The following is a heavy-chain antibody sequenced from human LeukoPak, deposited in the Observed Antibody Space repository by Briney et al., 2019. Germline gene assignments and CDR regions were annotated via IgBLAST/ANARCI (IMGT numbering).Heavy chain of an antibody. CDR2: IWYDGSNK. CDR3: ARGLNRYCTNGVCYRDKYYFDY. V-gene: IGHV3-33*01. CDR1: GFTFSGYG. Sequence: GGSLRLSCAASGFTFSGYGMHWVRQAPGKGLEWVAVIWYDGSNKYYADSVKGRFTISRDNSKNTLYLQMNSLRAEDTAVYYCARGLNRYCTNGVCYRDKYYFDYWGQGTLVTVSS. J-gene: IGHJ4*02. D-gene: IGHD2-8*01.